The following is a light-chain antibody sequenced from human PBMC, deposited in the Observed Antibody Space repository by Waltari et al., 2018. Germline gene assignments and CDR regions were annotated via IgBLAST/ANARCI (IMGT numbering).Light chain of an antibody. CDR1: QSVSDW. CDR2: NAS. V-gene: IGKV1-5*03. Sequence: DIQMTQSPSALAASVGDRVTISCRASQSVSDWLAWYQQKPGKAPRLLIYNASTLERGVPSRFSGSGSGSEFTLTISRLQPDDFATYYCQQYKSYSSFGQGTKLEIK. J-gene: IGKJ2*01. CDR3: QQYKSYSS.